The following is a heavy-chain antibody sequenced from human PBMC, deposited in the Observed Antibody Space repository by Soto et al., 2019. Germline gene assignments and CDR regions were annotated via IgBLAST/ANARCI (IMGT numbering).Heavy chain of an antibody. CDR3: ARGGSVVLVPDDVHVDQYGMDL. J-gene: IGHJ6*02. Sequence: QVQLVQSGAEVKPPGASVKISCTSSGYMFTNYFIHWVRLAPGQGLQWIGIVNPNFGSTGTAKKFQGRVTISSHTPPSTLSLEVSSLRLEDTGVYFCARGGSVVLVPDDVHVDQYGMDLWGQGTTVTVS. V-gene: IGHV1-46*01. CDR1: GYMFTNYF. CDR2: VNPNFGST. D-gene: IGHD3-3*02.